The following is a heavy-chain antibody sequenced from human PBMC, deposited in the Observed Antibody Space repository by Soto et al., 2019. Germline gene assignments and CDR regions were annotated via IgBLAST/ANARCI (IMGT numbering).Heavy chain of an antibody. CDR2: IYYSGST. J-gene: IGHJ4*02. CDR3: ASYTGPIGNFDY. Sequence: SETLSLTCTVSGGSISSYYWSWIRQPPGKGLEWIGYIYYSGSTNYNPSLKSRVTISVDTSKNQFSLKLSSVTAADTAVYYCASYTGPIGNFDYWGQGTLVTVSS. V-gene: IGHV4-59*01. CDR1: GGSISSYY. D-gene: IGHD1-26*01.